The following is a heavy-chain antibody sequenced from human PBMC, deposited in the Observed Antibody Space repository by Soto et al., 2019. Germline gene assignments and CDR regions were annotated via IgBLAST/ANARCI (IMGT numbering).Heavy chain of an antibody. Sequence: QVHLVQSGAEVKKPGSSVNVSCKASGGTFSNYAITWLRQAPGQGLEGVGRIIPIFGTTNVAQKFQGRVTITADESTTTAYMELSGLRSDDTAVYYCAKDGGADGYFGNWLDPWGQGTLVTVSS. J-gene: IGHJ5*02. V-gene: IGHV1-69*15. CDR2: IIPIFGTT. D-gene: IGHD5-12*01. CDR1: GGTFSNYA. CDR3: AKDGGADGYFGNWLDP.